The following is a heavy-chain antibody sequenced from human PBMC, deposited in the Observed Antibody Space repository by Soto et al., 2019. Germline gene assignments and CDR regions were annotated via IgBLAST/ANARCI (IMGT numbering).Heavy chain of an antibody. CDR3: ARGGAQYYYYYGMDV. CDR2: IYYSGST. J-gene: IGHJ6*02. D-gene: IGHD3-16*01. Sequence: QVQLQESGPGLVKPSQTLSLTCTVSGGSISSGGYYWSWIRQHPGKGLEWIGYIYYSGSTYYNPSLKSRVTISVDTSKNQFSLKLSSVTAADTAVYYCARGGAQYYYYYGMDVWGQGTTVTVSS. V-gene: IGHV4-31*03. CDR1: GGSISSGGYY.